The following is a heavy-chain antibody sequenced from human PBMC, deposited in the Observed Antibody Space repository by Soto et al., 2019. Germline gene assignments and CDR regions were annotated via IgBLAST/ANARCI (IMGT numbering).Heavy chain of an antibody. CDR1: GFTLSSYW. Sequence: EVQLVESGGGLVQPGGSLRLSCAASGFTLSSYWMSWVRQAPGKGLEWVANIKQDGSEKYYVDSVKGRFTISRDNAKNALYLQMNSMRAEDTALYYCARDKGWVAEKLLDYWGQGTMVTVSS. CDR3: ARDKGWVAEKLLDY. J-gene: IGHJ4*02. CDR2: IKQDGSEK. V-gene: IGHV3-7*05. D-gene: IGHD1-7*01.